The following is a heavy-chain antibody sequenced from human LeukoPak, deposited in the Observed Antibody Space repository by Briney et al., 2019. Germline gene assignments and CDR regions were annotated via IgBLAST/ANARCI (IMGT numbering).Heavy chain of an antibody. CDR3: AREEGYFCSGGSCYSYYMDV. V-gene: IGHV4-4*07. D-gene: IGHD2-15*01. Sequence: SETLSLTCTVSGGSINSYYWSWIRQPAGKGLEWIGRIYTSGSTNYNPSLKSRVTMSVDTSKNQFSLKLSSVTAADTAVYYCAREEGYFCSGGSCYSYYMDVWGKGTTVTISS. CDR1: GGSINSYY. J-gene: IGHJ6*03. CDR2: IYTSGST.